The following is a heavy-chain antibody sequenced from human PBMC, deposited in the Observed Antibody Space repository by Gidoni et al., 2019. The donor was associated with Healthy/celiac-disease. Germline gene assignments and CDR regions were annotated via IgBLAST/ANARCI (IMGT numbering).Heavy chain of an antibody. J-gene: IGHJ6*03. D-gene: IGHD2-2*01. CDR1: GVTFSSYS. CDR2: ISSSSSYI. Sequence: EVQLVESGGGLVKPGGSLRLSCAASGVTFSSYSMNWVRQAPGKGLEWVSSISSSSSYIYYADSVKGRFTISRDNAKNSLYLQMNSLRAEDTAVYYCARAGGSSTSRAITNYYYYMDVWGKGTTVTVSS. CDR3: ARAGGSSTSRAITNYYYYMDV. V-gene: IGHV3-21*01.